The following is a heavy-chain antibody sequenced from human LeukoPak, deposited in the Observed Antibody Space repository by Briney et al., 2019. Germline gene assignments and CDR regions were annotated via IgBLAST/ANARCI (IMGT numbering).Heavy chain of an antibody. D-gene: IGHD2-2*01. CDR2: IIAYNGNT. V-gene: IGHV1-18*01. Sequence: ASVKVSCKASGYTFTSYGISWVRQAPGQGLEWMGWIIAYNGNTNYAQKLPGKVTMTTDTSTSTAYMELRSLRSDDTAVYYCVVPAPLMDVWGQGTTVTVSS. J-gene: IGHJ6*02. CDR1: GYTFTSYG. CDR3: VVPAPLMDV.